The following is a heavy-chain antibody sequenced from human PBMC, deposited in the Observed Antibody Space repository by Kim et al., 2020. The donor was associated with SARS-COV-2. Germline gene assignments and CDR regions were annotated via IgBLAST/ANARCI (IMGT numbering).Heavy chain of an antibody. J-gene: IGHJ4*02. V-gene: IGHV4-59*09. D-gene: IGHD4-4*01. CDR3: ARGRLGLQGGYFDY. Sequence: NPSLRSRVTISIDTSKNQFSLKLSSVTAADTAVYYCARGRLGLQGGYFDYWGQGTLVTVSS.